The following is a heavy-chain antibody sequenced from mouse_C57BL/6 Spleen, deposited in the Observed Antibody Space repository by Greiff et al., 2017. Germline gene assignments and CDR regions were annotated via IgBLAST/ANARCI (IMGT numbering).Heavy chain of an antibody. Sequence: QVQLQQSGAELVKPGASVKISCKASGYAFSSYWMNWVKQRPGKGLEWIGQIYPGDGDTNYNGKFKGKATLTADNSSSPAYMQLSSLTSEDSAVYFCARRDSGYGSSYFAYWGQGTLVTVSA. V-gene: IGHV1-80*01. CDR3: ARRDSGYGSSYFAY. J-gene: IGHJ3*01. CDR2: IYPGDGDT. D-gene: IGHD1-1*01. CDR1: GYAFSSYW.